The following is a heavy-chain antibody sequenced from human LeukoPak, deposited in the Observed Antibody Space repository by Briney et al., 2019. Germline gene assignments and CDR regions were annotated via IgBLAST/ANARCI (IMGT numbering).Heavy chain of an antibody. CDR2: IIPIFGTA. J-gene: IGHJ4*02. D-gene: IGHD5-18*01. Sequence: ASVKASCKASGGTFSSYAISWVRQAPGQGLEWMGGIIPIFGTANYAQKFQGRVTMTRDTSISTAYMELSRLGSDDTAVYYCARSNTAIDYWGQGTLVTVSS. CDR3: ARSNTAIDY. CDR1: GGTFSSYA. V-gene: IGHV1-69*05.